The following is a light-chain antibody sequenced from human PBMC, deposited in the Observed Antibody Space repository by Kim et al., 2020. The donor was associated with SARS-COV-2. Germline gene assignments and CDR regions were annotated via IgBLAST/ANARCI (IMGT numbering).Light chain of an antibody. V-gene: IGKV3-11*01. J-gene: IGKJ4*01. CDR2: DAS. CDR1: QSVSSY. CDR3: QQSSSWPRLT. Sequence: EIVLTQSPATLSLSPGERATLSCRASQSVSSYLAWYQQKPGQAPRLLIYDASNRATGIPARFSGSGSGTDFTLTISSLEPEDFAVYYWQQSSSWPRLTFGGGTKVDIK.